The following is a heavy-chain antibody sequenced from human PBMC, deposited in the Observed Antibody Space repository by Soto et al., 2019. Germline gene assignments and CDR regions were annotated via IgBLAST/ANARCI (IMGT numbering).Heavy chain of an antibody. CDR2: IKKRADGGTA. CDR3: TTVTTYHYASRGHHY. V-gene: IGHV3-15*01. D-gene: IGHD3-22*01. Sequence: PXGSLRLSCAGSGFTFSNAWMNWFRQAPGKVLEWVGRIKKRADGGTADHATPVKGRFTISRDDSKDTLYLQMNSLKTEDTAVYYCTTVTTYHYASRGHHYWGQGTLGTLSS. J-gene: IGHJ4*02. CDR1: GFTFSNAW.